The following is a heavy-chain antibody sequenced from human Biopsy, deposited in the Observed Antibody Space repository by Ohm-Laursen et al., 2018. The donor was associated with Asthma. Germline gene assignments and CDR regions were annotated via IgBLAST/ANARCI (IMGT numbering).Heavy chain of an antibody. V-gene: IGHV1-3*01. CDR3: ARTYYDFLTGQVNDVFAI. D-gene: IGHD3-9*01. J-gene: IGHJ3*02. CDR1: GYTFINYA. CDR2: INAGNGNT. Sequence: ATVKISCKVSGYTFINYAIHWVRQAPGQRLEWMGWINAGNGNTKCSQKFQGRVTITRDTSASTAYMDLSSLRSEDTAVYYCARTYYDFLTGQVNDVFAIWGQGTMVTVSS.